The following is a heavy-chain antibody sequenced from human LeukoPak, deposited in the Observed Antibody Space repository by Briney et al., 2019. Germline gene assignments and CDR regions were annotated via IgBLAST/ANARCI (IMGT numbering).Heavy chain of an antibody. V-gene: IGHV3-43*02. J-gene: IGHJ4*02. CDR3: TRDTDYGSATNYFDY. D-gene: IGHD3-10*01. CDR1: GYTFADYG. CDR2: ISVEGDTT. Sequence: SLRLSCKTSGYTFADYGMSWVRQAPGQGLEWVSLISVEGDTTYYADSVRGRVTISRDNSKNSLYLQMNSLRTEDTAFYYCTRDTDYGSATNYFDYWCQGTLVSVSS.